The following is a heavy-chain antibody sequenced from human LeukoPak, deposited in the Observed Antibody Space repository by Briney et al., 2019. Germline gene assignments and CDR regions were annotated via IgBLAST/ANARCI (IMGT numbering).Heavy chain of an antibody. CDR1: GFTLRSHG. CDR2: ISSNGGGT. CDR3: AKHYGSGTYYNYLDY. J-gene: IGHJ4*02. V-gene: IGHV3-23*01. D-gene: IGHD3-10*01. Sequence: PGGSLRLSCEASGFTLRSHGMNWVRQGPGKGLEWVSAISSNGGGTFYADSVKGQFTISRDNSQNTLYLQMNSLRAEDTAIYYCAKHYGSGTYYNYLDYWGQGTLVTVSS.